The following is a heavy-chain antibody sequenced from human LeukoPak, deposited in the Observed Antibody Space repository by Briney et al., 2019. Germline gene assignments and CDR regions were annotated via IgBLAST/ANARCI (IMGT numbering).Heavy chain of an antibody. V-gene: IGHV3-23*05. CDR1: GFTLSNYA. J-gene: IGHJ4*02. CDR3: AKVIREVDMSYDY. D-gene: IGHD5-24*01. CDR2: LHYSGVST. Sequence: GGSLRLSCAASGFTLSNYAMSWVRQAPGKGLEWVSALHYSGVSTYYADSVKGRFTISRDNSKNTLYLQINGLRAEDTAVYYCAKVIREVDMSYDYWGQGALVTVSS.